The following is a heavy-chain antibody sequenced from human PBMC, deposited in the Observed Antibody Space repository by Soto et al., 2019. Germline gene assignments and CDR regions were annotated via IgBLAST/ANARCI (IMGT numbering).Heavy chain of an antibody. D-gene: IGHD1-1*01. CDR3: ARHSATTGTTGFLWYYYYMDV. V-gene: IGHV4-59*08. CDR1: GGSISSYY. J-gene: IGHJ6*03. CDR2: IYYSGST. Sequence: SETLSLTCTVSGGSISSYYWSWIRQPPGKGLEWIGYIYYSGSTNYNPSLKSRVTISVDTSKNQFSLKLSSVTAADTAVYYCARHSATTGTTGFLWYYYYMDVWGKGTTVTVSS.